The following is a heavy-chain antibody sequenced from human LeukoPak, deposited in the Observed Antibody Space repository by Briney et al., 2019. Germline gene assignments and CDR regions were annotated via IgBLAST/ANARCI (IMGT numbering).Heavy chain of an antibody. CDR1: GGSIGSSDYY. V-gene: IGHV4-39*01. D-gene: IGHD5-18*01. CDR3: ARHWIQLWFFDY. CDR2: FYYSGST. J-gene: IGHJ4*02. Sequence: SETLSLTCTVSGGSIGSSDYYWGWIRQPPGKGLEWIGSFYYSGSTYYSPSLKSRVTISVDTSKNQFSLKLSSVTAADTAVYYCARHWIQLWFFDYWGQGTLVTVSS.